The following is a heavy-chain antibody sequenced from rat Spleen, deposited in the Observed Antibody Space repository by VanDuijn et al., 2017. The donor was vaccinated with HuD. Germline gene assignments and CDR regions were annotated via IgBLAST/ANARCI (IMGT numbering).Heavy chain of an antibody. Sequence: EVQLVESGGGLVQPGRSLKLSCAASGFTFSDYYMAWVRQAPKKGLEWVASISYEGSSTYSGDSVKGRFTISRDNAKSTLYLQMNSLRSEDTATYYCARRGTADYGWEGVMDAWGQGASVTVSS. J-gene: IGHJ4*01. D-gene: IGHD1-11*01. V-gene: IGHV5-22*01. CDR3: ARRGTADYGWEGVMDA. CDR1: GFTFSDYY. CDR2: ISYEGSST.